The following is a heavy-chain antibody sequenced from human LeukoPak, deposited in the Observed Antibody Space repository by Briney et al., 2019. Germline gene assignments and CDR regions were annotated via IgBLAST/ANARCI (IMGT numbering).Heavy chain of an antibody. CDR3: ARDRDYSSSWYWDY. Sequence: GGSLRLSCAASGFTFSSYSMNWVRQAPGKGLEWVSSISSSSYIYYADSVKGRFTISRDNAKNSLYLQMNSLRAEDTAVYYCARDRDYSSSWYWDYWGQGTLVTVSS. CDR2: ISSSSYI. D-gene: IGHD6-13*01. CDR1: GFTFSSYS. J-gene: IGHJ4*02. V-gene: IGHV3-21*01.